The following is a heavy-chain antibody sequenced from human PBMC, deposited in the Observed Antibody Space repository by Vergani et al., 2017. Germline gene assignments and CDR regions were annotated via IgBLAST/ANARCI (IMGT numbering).Heavy chain of an antibody. J-gene: IGHJ6*02. Sequence: QVQLVQSGAEVKKPGASVKVSCKASGYTFTSYGISWVRQAPGQGLEWMGWISAYNGNTNYAQKLQGRVTMTTDTSTSTAYMELRSLRSEDTAVYYCAAGTGYYDILTGYYTGKVKYYGMDVWGQGTTVTVSS. CDR1: GYTFTSYG. CDR2: ISAYNGNT. D-gene: IGHD3-9*01. V-gene: IGHV1-18*01. CDR3: AAGTGYYDILTGYYTGKVKYYGMDV.